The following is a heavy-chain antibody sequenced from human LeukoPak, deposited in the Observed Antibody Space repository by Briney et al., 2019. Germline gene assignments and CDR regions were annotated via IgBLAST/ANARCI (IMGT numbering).Heavy chain of an antibody. CDR3: ARDFYGSGDY. Sequence: GGSLRLSCAASGFTFSTCSMKWVRQAPGKALEWVSSISGSSYHIYYADSVKGRFTISRDNAKNTVFLQMNSLRAEDTAVYYCARDFYGSGDYWGQGTLVTVSS. V-gene: IGHV3-21*01. D-gene: IGHD3-10*01. J-gene: IGHJ4*02. CDR1: GFTFSTCS. CDR2: ISGSSYHI.